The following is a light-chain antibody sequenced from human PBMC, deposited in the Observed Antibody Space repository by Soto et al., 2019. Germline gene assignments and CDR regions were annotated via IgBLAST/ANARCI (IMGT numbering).Light chain of an antibody. J-gene: IGKJ1*01. V-gene: IGKV1-5*01. CDR3: HKNNNMWT. CDR1: QSISKW. Sequence: DIQMTQSPSTLSASVGDRVTITCRASQSISKWLAWYQQTPGKAPKLLIYHASRLGTGVPSRFSGSGAGTEITLTIPSLEHDDFGTYYWHKNNNMWTFGQGTKVDIK. CDR2: HAS.